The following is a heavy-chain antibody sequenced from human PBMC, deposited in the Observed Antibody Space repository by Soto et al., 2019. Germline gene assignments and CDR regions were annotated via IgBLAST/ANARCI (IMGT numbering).Heavy chain of an antibody. CDR3: ARGGYCSSTSCYRRYYFDY. D-gene: IGHD2-2*02. V-gene: IGHV1-69*06. CDR1: GGTFSSYA. Sequence: ASVKVSCKASGGTFSSYAISWVRQAPGQGLEWMGGIIPIFGTANYAQKFQGRVTITADKSTSTAYMELSSLRSEDTAVYYCARGGYCSSTSCYRRYYFDYWGQGTLVTVSS. J-gene: IGHJ4*02. CDR2: IIPIFGTA.